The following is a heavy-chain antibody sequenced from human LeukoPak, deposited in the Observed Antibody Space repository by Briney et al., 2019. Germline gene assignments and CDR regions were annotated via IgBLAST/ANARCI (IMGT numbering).Heavy chain of an antibody. Sequence: SKTLSLICAVYGASFNDYYWSWIRHSPTKGLEWIGEVNHSGSAKYNPSLKSRATISADKSKNQFFLRLSPVAAADSGVYYCARERASNNHDNWFDPWGQGTLVTVSS. CDR1: GASFNDYY. CDR3: ARERASNNHDNWFDP. J-gene: IGHJ5*02. CDR2: VNHSGSA. V-gene: IGHV4-34*01.